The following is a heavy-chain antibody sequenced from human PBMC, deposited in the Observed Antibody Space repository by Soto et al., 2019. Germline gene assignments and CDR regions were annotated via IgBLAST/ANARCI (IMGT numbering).Heavy chain of an antibody. V-gene: IGHV1-69*13. D-gene: IGHD2-2*01. J-gene: IGHJ5*02. CDR3: ARVPYCSSSSCPDWFDP. CDR1: GGTFSSYA. Sequence: SVKVSCKASGGTFSSYAISWVRQAPGQGLEWMGGIIPIFGTANYAQKFQGRVTITADESTSTAYMELSSLRSEDTAVYYCARVPYCSSSSCPDWFDPWGQGTLVTVSS. CDR2: IIPIFGTA.